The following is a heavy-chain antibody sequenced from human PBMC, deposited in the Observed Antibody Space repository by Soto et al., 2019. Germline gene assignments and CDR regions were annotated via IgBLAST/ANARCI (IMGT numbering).Heavy chain of an antibody. CDR2: IIPIFGTA. CDR3: ARDLVAAAGRDLEFAP. CDR1: GGTFSSYA. D-gene: IGHD6-13*01. V-gene: IGHV1-69*01. Sequence: QVQLVQSGAEVKKPGSSVKVSCKASGGTFSSYAISLVRQAPGQGLEWMGGIIPIFGTANYAQKFQGRVTITADESTSTAYMELSSLRADDTAVYYCARDLVAAAGRDLEFAPWGQGTLVTVSS. J-gene: IGHJ5*02.